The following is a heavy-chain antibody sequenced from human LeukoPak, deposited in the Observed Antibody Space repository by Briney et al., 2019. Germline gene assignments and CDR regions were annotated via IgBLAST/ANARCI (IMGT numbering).Heavy chain of an antibody. J-gene: IGHJ4*02. Sequence: GSLRLSCAASGFTFSSYEMNWVRQAPGKGLEWVSATSASGASTYYADSVKGRFTISRDNSKNTLYLQMNSLRVEDTAVYYCAKDLKREPDWGQGTLVTVSS. D-gene: IGHD1-14*01. CDR1: GFTFSSYE. CDR3: AKDLKREPD. V-gene: IGHV3-23*01. CDR2: TSASGAST.